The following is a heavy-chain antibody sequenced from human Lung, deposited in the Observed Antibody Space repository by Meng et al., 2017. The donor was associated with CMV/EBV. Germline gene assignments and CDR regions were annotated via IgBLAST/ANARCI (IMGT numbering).Heavy chain of an antibody. CDR3: VRGRGLDA. CDR2: IKEDGSER. D-gene: IGHD6-25*01. J-gene: IGHJ6*02. CDR1: GFSLSAYW. Sequence: GESLKISCAASGFSLSAYWMTWVRQAPGQGLEWVANIKEDGSERDYVDCVEGRFTISRDNSRNSLFLEMNSLRVGDTAVYYCVRGRGLDAWGQGTTVTVSS. V-gene: IGHV3-7*01.